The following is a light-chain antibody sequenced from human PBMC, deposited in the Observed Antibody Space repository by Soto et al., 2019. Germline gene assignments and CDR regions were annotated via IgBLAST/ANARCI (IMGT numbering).Light chain of an antibody. CDR2: GAS. Sequence: EILLTQSPGTLSLSPGDSATLSCRASQSVPSNYLAWYQQKPGQAPRLLIYGASSRAIDVPDRFSGSGSGTDFSLTIAALEPEDFVVYYCQQYGSSPRTFGLGTKVDIK. CDR1: QSVPSNY. J-gene: IGKJ1*01. CDR3: QQYGSSPRT. V-gene: IGKV3-20*01.